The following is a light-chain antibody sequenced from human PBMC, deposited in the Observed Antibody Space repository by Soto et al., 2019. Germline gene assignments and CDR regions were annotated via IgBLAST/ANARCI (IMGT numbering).Light chain of an antibody. V-gene: IGLV2-23*01. Sequence: QSALTQPASVSGSPGQSITISCTGTSSDLGTYNYVSWYQQHPGKAPKVIIYEAIKRPSGVSNRFSGSISGTTASLTISGLQADDEADYYCCSYVGATTYVFGSGTKLTVL. CDR3: CSYVGATTYV. J-gene: IGLJ1*01. CDR1: SSDLGTYNY. CDR2: EAI.